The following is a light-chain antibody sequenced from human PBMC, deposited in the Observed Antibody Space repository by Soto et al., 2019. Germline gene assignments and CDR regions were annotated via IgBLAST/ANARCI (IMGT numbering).Light chain of an antibody. CDR3: QSYDSSLSGSV. CDR1: SSTIGPGYD. CDR2: GNS. V-gene: IGLV1-40*01. Sequence: QSVLTQPPSVSGAPGQRATISSPGSSSTIGPGYDVHWYQQLPGTAPKLLIYGNSNRPSGVPDRFSGSKSGTSASLAITGLQAEDEADYYCQSYDSSLSGSVFGGGTKVTVL. J-gene: IGLJ3*02.